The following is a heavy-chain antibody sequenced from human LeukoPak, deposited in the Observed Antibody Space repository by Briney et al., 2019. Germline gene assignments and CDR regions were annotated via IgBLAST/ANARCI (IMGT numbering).Heavy chain of an antibody. J-gene: IGHJ6*02. Sequence: ASVKVSCKASGYTFTSYYMHWVRQAPGQGLEWMGIINPSGGSTSYAQKFQGRVTMTRDTSTSTVYMELSSLRSEDTAVYYCARDRYSYGLVRDYGMDVWGQGTRSPSP. CDR1: GYTFTSYY. V-gene: IGHV1-46*01. CDR2: INPSGGST. CDR3: ARDRYSYGLVRDYGMDV. D-gene: IGHD5-18*01.